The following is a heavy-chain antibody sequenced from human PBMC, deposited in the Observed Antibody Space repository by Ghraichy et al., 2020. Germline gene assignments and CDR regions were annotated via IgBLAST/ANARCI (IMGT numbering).Heavy chain of an antibody. J-gene: IGHJ4*02. CDR3: AKGRVPAAILDSFDF. CDR1: GFTFDDKT. V-gene: IGHV3-43*01. D-gene: IGHD2-2*01. CDR2: ISWDGDST. Sequence: GSLRLSCAASGFTFDDKTMHWVRQAPGKGLEWVSLISWDGDSTYYSDSVKGRFTISRDNSKNSLYLQMDSLRTEDTALYYCAKGRVPAAILDSFDFWGQGTLVTVSS.